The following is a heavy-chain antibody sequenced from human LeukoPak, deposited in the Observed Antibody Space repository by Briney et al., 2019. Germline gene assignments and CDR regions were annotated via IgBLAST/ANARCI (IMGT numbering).Heavy chain of an antibody. CDR3: ARGDAIVVVPAPRGNWFVP. CDR1: GGSFSGYY. Sequence: SETLSLTCAVYGGSFSGYYWSWIRQRPGKGLEWIGEISHSGSTNYNPSLKSRVTISVDTSKNQFSLKLSSVTAADTAVYYCARGDAIVVVPAPRGNWFVPWRQGTLVTVSS. D-gene: IGHD2-2*01. J-gene: IGHJ5*02. CDR2: ISHSGST. V-gene: IGHV4-34*01.